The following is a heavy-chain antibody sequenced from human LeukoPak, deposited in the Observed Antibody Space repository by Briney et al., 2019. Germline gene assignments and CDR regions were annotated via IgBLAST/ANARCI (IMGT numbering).Heavy chain of an antibody. CDR2: IYHSGST. Sequence: SETLSLTCAVSGGSISSSNWWSWVRQPPGEGLEWIGEIYHSGSTNYNPSLKSRVTISVDRSKNQFSLKLSSVTAADTAVYYCAIACSSTSCYTFDYWGQGTLVTVSS. CDR3: AIACSSTSCYTFDY. D-gene: IGHD2-2*02. V-gene: IGHV4-4*02. J-gene: IGHJ4*02. CDR1: GGSISSSNW.